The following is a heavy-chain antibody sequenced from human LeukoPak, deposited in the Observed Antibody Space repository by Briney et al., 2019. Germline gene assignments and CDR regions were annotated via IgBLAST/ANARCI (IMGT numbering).Heavy chain of an antibody. J-gene: IGHJ4*02. CDR2: ISGDGGST. D-gene: IGHD3-10*01. CDR1: GFSFGGQT. V-gene: IGHV3-64*02. CDR3: ARNRGTGSSYFLDS. Sequence: GGSLRLSCAASGFSFGGQTLHWVRHAPGKSMEYVSVISGDGGSTYYADSVRGRFTISRDSSKNILYLQMGSLRTEDTAVYYCARNRGTGSSYFLDSWGLGTLVSVSS.